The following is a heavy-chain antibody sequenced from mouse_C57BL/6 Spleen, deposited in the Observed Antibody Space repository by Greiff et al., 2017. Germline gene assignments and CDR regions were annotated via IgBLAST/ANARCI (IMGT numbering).Heavy chain of an antibody. CDR1: GYTFTSYW. J-gene: IGHJ2*01. CDR2: IRPNSGST. D-gene: IGHD1-1*01. V-gene: IGHV1-64*01. CDR3: AGVAKGGY. Sequence: QVQLKQSGAELVKPGASVKLSCKASGYTFTSYWMHWVKQRPGQGLEWIGMIRPNSGSTNYNEKFKSKATLTVDKSSSTAYMQLSSLTSEDSAVYYCAGVAKGGYWGQGTTLTVSS.